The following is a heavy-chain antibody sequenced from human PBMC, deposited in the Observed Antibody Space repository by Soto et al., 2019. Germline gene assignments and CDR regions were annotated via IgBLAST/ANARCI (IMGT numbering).Heavy chain of an antibody. D-gene: IGHD3-16*01. Sequence: QVQLVESGGGVVQPGRSLRLSCAASGFTFSSYGMHWVRQAPGKGLEWVAVISYDGRNKYYADSVKGRFTISRDNSQNTLYLQMNSLRAEDTAVYYCAKDRKGGYYYYGMDVWGQGTTVTVSS. CDR2: ISYDGRNK. V-gene: IGHV3-30*18. CDR3: AKDRKGGYYYYGMDV. J-gene: IGHJ6*02. CDR1: GFTFSSYG.